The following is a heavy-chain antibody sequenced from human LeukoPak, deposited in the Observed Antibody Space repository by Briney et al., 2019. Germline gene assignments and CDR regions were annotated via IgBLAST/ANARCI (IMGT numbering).Heavy chain of an antibody. D-gene: IGHD3-9*01. V-gene: IGHV3-7*05. J-gene: IGHJ6*02. CDR1: GFTFINFW. CDR2: IKPDGSEK. Sequence: PGGSLRLSCAASGFTFINFWMNWVRQAPGKGLEWVAYIKPDGSEKQCMDSGKGRFTISRDNSKNLLYLQMNGLRSEDTAVYYCARAGYPGAVDVWGQGTTVIVSS. CDR3: ARAGYPGAVDV.